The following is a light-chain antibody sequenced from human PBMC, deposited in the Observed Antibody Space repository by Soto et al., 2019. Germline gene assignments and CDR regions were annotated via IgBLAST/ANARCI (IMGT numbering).Light chain of an antibody. V-gene: IGLV2-23*02. CDR2: EVS. CDR3: CSYAGSSTPWV. J-gene: IGLJ3*02. Sequence: QSALTQPASVSGSPGQSITISCTGTSSDVGSYNLVSWYQQHPGKAPKLMIYEVSTRPTGVSNRFSGSKSGNTASLTISGLQAEDEADYYCCSYAGSSTPWVFGGGTKLTV. CDR1: SSDVGSYNL.